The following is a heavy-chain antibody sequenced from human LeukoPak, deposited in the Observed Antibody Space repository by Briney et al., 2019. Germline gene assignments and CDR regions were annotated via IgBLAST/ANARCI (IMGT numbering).Heavy chain of an antibody. CDR2: INPNSGGT. CDR1: GYTFTGYY. CDR3: ARVRQPVSVVGGYYYHYGMDV. Sequence: GASVKVSCKASGYTFTGYYMNWVRQAPGQGLEWMGWINPNSGGTNYAQKFQGWVTMTRDTSSSTAYMELSRLRSDDTAVYYCARVRQPVSVVGGYYYHYGMDVWGQGTTVTVYS. V-gene: IGHV1-2*04. J-gene: IGHJ6*02. D-gene: IGHD3-10*01.